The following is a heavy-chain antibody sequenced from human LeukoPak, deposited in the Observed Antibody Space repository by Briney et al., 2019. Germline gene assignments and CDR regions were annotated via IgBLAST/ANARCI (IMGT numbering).Heavy chain of an antibody. D-gene: IGHD6-19*01. Sequence: GASVKVSCKASGGTFSIYAISWVRQAPGQGLEWMGGIIPIFGTANYAQKFQGRVTITADESTSTAYMELSSLRSEDTAVYYCARDLASSGWTYYFDYWGQGTLVTVSS. J-gene: IGHJ4*02. CDR3: ARDLASSGWTYYFDY. V-gene: IGHV1-69*01. CDR1: GGTFSIYA. CDR2: IIPIFGTA.